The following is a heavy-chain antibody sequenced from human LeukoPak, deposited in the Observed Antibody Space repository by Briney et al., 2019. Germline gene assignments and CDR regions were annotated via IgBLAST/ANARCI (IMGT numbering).Heavy chain of an antibody. V-gene: IGHV3-48*03. CDR1: GFTFSSYE. CDR2: ISSSGSTI. CDR3: ARDGALRFLEWLPDY. D-gene: IGHD3-3*01. J-gene: IGHJ4*02. Sequence: PGGSLRLSCAASGFTFSSYEMNWVRQAPGKGLEWVSHISSSGSTIYYADSVKGRFTISRDNAKNSLYLQMNSLRAEDTAVYYCARDGALRFLEWLPDYWGQGTLVTVSS.